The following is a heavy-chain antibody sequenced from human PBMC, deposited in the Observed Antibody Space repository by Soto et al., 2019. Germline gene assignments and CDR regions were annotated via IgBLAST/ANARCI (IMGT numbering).Heavy chain of an antibody. CDR1: GGTFSSYA. J-gene: IGHJ5*02. D-gene: IGHD2-2*01. CDR3: ARHIAKDIVVVPAANWFDP. Sequence: SVKVSCKASGGTFSSYAISWVRQAPGQGLEWMGGIIPIFGTANYAQKFQGRVTITADESTSTAYMELSSLRSEDTAVYYCARHIAKDIVVVPAANWFDPWGQGTLVTVSS. V-gene: IGHV1-69*13. CDR2: IIPIFGTA.